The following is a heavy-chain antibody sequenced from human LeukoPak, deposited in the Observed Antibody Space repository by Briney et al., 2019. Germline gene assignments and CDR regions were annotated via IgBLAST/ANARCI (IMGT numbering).Heavy chain of an antibody. Sequence: SGPTLVKPTQTLTLTCTFSGFSLSTSGVGVGWIRQPPGKALEWLALIYWNDDKRYSPSLKSRLTITKDTSKNQVVHTMTNMDPVDTATYYCAHSFSRDTAMPRFDYWGQGTLVTVSS. D-gene: IGHD5-18*01. CDR1: GFSLSTSGVG. CDR3: AHSFSRDTAMPRFDY. CDR2: IYWNDDK. V-gene: IGHV2-5*01. J-gene: IGHJ4*02.